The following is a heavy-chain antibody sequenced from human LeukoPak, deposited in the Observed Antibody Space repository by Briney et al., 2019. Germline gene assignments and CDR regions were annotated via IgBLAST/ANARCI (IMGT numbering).Heavy chain of an antibody. J-gene: IGHJ4*02. CDR3: ATASDYGDYDV. V-gene: IGHV1-2*02. D-gene: IGHD4-17*01. CDR2: INPNSGDT. Sequence: GASVKVSCKASGYTFTGYYMHWVRQAPGQGLEWMGWINPNSGDTNYSQKFQGRVSMTRDTSINTAYMELSRLTSDDTAVYYCATASDYGDYDVWGQGTLVTVSS. CDR1: GYTFTGYY.